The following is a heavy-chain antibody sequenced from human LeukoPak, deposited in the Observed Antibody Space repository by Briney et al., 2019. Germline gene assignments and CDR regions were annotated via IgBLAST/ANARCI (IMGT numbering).Heavy chain of an antibody. V-gene: IGHV3-23*01. Sequence: GSLRLSCAASGFTFSSYAMSWVRQAPGKGLEWVSAISGSGGSTYYADSVKGRYTISRDNSKNTLYLQMNSLRAEDTAVYYCAKVRITMIVVDYWGQGTLVTVSS. CDR1: GFTFSSYA. CDR2: ISGSGGST. D-gene: IGHD3-22*01. CDR3: AKVRITMIVVDY. J-gene: IGHJ4*02.